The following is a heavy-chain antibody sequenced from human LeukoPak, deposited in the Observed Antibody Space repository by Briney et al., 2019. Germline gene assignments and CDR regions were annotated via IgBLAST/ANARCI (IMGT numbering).Heavy chain of an antibody. Sequence: GGSLRLSCAAPGFTFSSYGMHWVRQAPGKGLEWVAVISYDGSNKYYADSVKGQFTISRDNSKNTLYLQMNSLRAEDTAVYYCARHYGPWGQGTLVTVSS. CDR3: ARHYGP. CDR2: ISYDGSNK. CDR1: GFTFSSYG. V-gene: IGHV3-30*03. J-gene: IGHJ5*02. D-gene: IGHD3-16*01.